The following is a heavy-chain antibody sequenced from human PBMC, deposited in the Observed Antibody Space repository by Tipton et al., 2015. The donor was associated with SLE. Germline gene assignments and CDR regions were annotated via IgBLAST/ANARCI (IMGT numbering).Heavy chain of an antibody. D-gene: IGHD5-18*01. V-gene: IGHV4-59*07. CDR3: ARTEVQLWLDYYYGMDV. J-gene: IGHJ6*02. CDR2: IYYSGST. CDR1: GGSISSYY. Sequence: TLSLTCTVSGGSISSYYWSWIRQPPGKGLEWIGYIYYSGSTNYNPSLKSRVTISVDTSKNQFSLKLSSVTAADTAVYYCARTEVQLWLDYYYGMDVWGQGTTVTVSS.